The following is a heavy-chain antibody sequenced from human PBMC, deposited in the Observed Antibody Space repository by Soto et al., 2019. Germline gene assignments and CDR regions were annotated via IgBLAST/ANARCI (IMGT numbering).Heavy chain of an antibody. V-gene: IGHV3-23*01. Sequence: GGSLRLSCEASGFTFSSYGMTWVRQAPGKGLEWVSFSSATGAGTYYADSVKGRFTISRDNSKNTLYLQITSLRADNPAVYYFSKDHRAGVNYGFYSDFWGQGALVTGFS. J-gene: IGHJ4*02. CDR2: SSATGAGT. CDR1: GFTFSSYG. D-gene: IGHD3-10*01. CDR3: SKDHRAGVNYGFYSDF.